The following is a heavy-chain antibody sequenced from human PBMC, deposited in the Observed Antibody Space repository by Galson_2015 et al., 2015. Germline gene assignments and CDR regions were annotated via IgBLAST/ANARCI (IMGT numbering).Heavy chain of an antibody. D-gene: IGHD3-9*01. J-gene: IGHJ4*02. CDR2: IFSGGNT. CDR1: GFTVSNNY. V-gene: IGHV3-53*05. Sequence: SLRLSCAASGFTVSNNYMSWVRQAPGKGLEWVSIIFSGGNTYYADSVKGRFTISRDNSKNTLYLQMNSLRAEDTAVYYCAKGRANNYDILTGYSLFDYWGQGTLVTVSS. CDR3: AKGRANNYDILTGYSLFDY.